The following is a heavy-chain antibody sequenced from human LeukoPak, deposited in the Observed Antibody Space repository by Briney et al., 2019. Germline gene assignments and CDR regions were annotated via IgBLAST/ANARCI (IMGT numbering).Heavy chain of an antibody. D-gene: IGHD3-22*01. CDR3: ARGHYYDSSGSNDAFDI. V-gene: IGHV1-2*02. CDR2: INPNSGGT. CDR1: GYTFTGYY. J-gene: IGHJ3*02. Sequence: ASVKVSCKASGYTFTGYYMHWVRQAPGQGLEWMGWINPNSGGTNYAQKFQGRVTMTRDTSISTAYMELSRLRSDDTAVYYCARGHYYDSSGSNDAFDIWGQGTMVTVSS.